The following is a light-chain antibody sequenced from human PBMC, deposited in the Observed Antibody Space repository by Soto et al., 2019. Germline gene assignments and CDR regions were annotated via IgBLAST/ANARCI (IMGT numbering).Light chain of an antibody. V-gene: IGKV1-9*01. CDR3: QQLRMYPST. CDR2: AAS. Sequence: IPLTQSPSSLSASVGDRVTITCRASQDIAIYLAWYQQKPGEAPKLLIYAASTLYGGVPSRFSGSGSGTDFALTITSLQAEDGATYYGQQLRMYPSTFGGGTKVEIK. J-gene: IGKJ4*01. CDR1: QDIAIY.